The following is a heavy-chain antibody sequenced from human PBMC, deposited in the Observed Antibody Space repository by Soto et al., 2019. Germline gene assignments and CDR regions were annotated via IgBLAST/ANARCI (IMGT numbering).Heavy chain of an antibody. CDR1: GYTLTELS. D-gene: IGHD1-1*01. Sequence: GASVKVSCKVSGYTLTELSMHWVRQAPGKGLEWMGGFDPEDGETIYAQKFQGRVTMTEDTSTDTAYMELSSLRSGDTAVYYCATLVLSGGNDAFDIWGQGTMVTVSS. J-gene: IGHJ3*02. V-gene: IGHV1-24*01. CDR3: ATLVLSGGNDAFDI. CDR2: FDPEDGET.